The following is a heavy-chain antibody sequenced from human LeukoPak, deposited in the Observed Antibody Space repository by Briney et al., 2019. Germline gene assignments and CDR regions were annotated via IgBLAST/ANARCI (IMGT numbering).Heavy chain of an antibody. CDR2: ISAYNGNT. CDR1: GYTFTSYG. V-gene: IGHV1-18*01. CDR3: ARVHCSSTSCYFPQGWFDP. D-gene: IGHD2-2*01. J-gene: IGHJ5*02. Sequence: ASVKVSCKASGYTFTSYGISWVRQAPGQGLEWMGWISAYNGNTNYAQKLQGRVTMTRDTSISTAYMELSRLRSDDTAVYYCARVHCSSTSCYFPQGWFDPWGQGTLVTVSS.